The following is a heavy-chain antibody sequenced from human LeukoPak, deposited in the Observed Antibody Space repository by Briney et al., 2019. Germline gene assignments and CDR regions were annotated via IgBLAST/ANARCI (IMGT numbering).Heavy chain of an antibody. Sequence: PSETPSLTCTVSSGSISSHYWSWIRQSPERGLEWIGFIYYTGTTRHNPSLRGRVTMSVDSSRNHFSLKLTSMTAADTALYYCARLLNNDNAGDPDTFDMWGQGTMVTVSS. J-gene: IGHJ3*02. CDR1: SGSISSHY. CDR2: IYYTGTT. D-gene: IGHD2-21*02. CDR3: ARLLNNDNAGDPDTFDM. V-gene: IGHV4-59*11.